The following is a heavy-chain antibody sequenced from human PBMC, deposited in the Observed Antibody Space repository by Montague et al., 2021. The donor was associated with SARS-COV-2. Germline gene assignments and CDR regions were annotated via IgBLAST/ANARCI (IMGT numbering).Heavy chain of an antibody. CDR3: VREKAGGLRNVFDI. Sequence: SETLSLTCTVSGFSIGSGDYWGWIRQPPGKGLEWIGSIYHSGTTYYNPSLQSRLTMSIDTSTNQLSLRLTSVTAADTAVFFCVREKAGGLRNVFDIWAKGQRSPSLQ. V-gene: IGHV4-38-2*02. CDR1: GFSIGSGDY. CDR2: IYHSGTT. J-gene: IGHJ3*02.